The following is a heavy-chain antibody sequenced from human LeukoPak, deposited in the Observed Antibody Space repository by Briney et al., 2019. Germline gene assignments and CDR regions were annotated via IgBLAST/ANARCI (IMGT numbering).Heavy chain of an antibody. D-gene: IGHD6-19*01. J-gene: IGHJ6*03. CDR3: ARERKPSIAVAGAGGRDYYYMDV. Sequence: ASVKVSCKASGYTFTGYYMHWVRQAPGQGLEWMGWINPNSGGTNYAQKFQGRVTMTGDTSITTAYMELSRLRSDDTAVYYCARERKPSIAVAGAGGRDYYYMDVWGKGTTVTVSS. V-gene: IGHV1-2*02. CDR1: GYTFTGYY. CDR2: INPNSGGT.